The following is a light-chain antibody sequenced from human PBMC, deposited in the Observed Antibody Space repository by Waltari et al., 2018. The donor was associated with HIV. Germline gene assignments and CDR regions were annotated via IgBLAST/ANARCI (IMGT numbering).Light chain of an antibody. CDR2: EVS. CDR3: SSYAGSNNVV. CDR1: SSDVGGFNY. Sequence: QSALTQPRSVSGSPGQSVTISCTGTSSDVGGFNYVSWYQQHPGKAPKLMIYEVSKRPSGVPDRFFGSKSGNTASLTVSGLQAEDEADYYCSSYAGSNNVVFGGGTKLTVL. J-gene: IGLJ2*01. V-gene: IGLV2-8*01.